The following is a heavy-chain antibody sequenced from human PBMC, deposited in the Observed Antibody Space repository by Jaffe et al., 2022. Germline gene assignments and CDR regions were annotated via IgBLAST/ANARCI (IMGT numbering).Heavy chain of an antibody. CDR3: ARCHDFWSGESGDYYYMDV. V-gene: IGHV5-51*03. CDR1: GYSFTSYW. D-gene: IGHD3-3*01. J-gene: IGHJ6*03. Sequence: EVQLVQSGAEVKKPGESLKISCKGSGYSFTSYWIGWVRQMPGKGLEWMGIIYPGDSDTRYSPSFQGQVTISADKSISTAYLQWSSLKASDTAMYYCARCHDFWSGESGDYYYMDVWGKGTTVTVSS. CDR2: IYPGDSDT.